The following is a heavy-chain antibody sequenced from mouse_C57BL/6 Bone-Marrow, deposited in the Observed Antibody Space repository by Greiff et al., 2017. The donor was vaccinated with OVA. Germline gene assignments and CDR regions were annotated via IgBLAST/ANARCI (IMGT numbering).Heavy chain of an antibody. Sequence: QVQLQQPGAELVKPGASVKLSCKASGYTFTSYWMHWVKQRPGQGLEWIGMIHPNSGSTNYNEKFKSKATLTVDKSSSTAYMQLSSLTSEDSAVYYCAREAPRGRRMDYWGQGTSVTVSS. CDR1: GYTFTSYW. CDR3: AREAPRGRRMDY. D-gene: IGHD3-3*01. V-gene: IGHV1-64*01. J-gene: IGHJ4*01. CDR2: IHPNSGST.